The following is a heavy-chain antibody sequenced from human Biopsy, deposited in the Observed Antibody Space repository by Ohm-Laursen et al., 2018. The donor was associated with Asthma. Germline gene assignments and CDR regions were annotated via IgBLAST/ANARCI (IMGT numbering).Heavy chain of an antibody. V-gene: IGHV3-30*03. J-gene: IGHJ4*02. Sequence: SLRLSCSASGFTFSRYVMHWVCQAPGKGLEWVALISSDVREWYADSVKGRFTISRDNSKNTLDLQMNSLRGDDTAVYYCVRWRSGYPDHYSDFWGLGTLVTVSS. CDR2: ISSDVRE. CDR3: VRWRSGYPDHYSDF. CDR1: GFTFSRYV. D-gene: IGHD2-21*01.